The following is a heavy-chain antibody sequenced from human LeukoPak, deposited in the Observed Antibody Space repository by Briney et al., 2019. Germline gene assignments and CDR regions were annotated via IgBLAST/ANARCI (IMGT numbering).Heavy chain of an antibody. CDR3: TTDSMAWWAVAGTVCS. D-gene: IGHD6-19*01. Sequence: GGSLRLSCAASGFTFSNAWMSWVRQAPGKGLEWVGRIKSKTDGGTTDYAAPVKGRFTISRDDSKNTLYLQMNSLKTEDTAVYYCTTDSMAWWAVAGTVCSWGQGTLVTVSS. CDR1: GFTFSNAW. CDR2: IKSKTDGGTT. J-gene: IGHJ5*02. V-gene: IGHV3-15*01.